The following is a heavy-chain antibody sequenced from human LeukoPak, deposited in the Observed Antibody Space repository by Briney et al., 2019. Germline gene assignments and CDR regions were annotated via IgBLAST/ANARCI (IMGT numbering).Heavy chain of an antibody. CDR2: ILPAFGTS. J-gene: IGHJ6*03. CDR1: GGTYNNYA. Sequence: AASVKVSCKASGGTYNNYAITWVRQAPGQGLEWVGGILPAFGTSNYAQRFQGRVTITADGSTGTTYMELSSLRSEDTAVYYCARDHRGFYYGSGNYYYLDVWGKGTTVTVSS. V-gene: IGHV1-69*13. D-gene: IGHD3-10*01. CDR3: ARDHRGFYYGSGNYYYLDV.